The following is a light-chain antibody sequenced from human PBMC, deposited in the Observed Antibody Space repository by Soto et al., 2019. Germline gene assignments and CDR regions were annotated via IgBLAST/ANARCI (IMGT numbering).Light chain of an antibody. CDR2: TGS. V-gene: IGKV1-12*01. J-gene: IGKJ1*01. CDR3: QQYETFSGT. Sequence: QMTQSPSYVSASVGDRVTITCRASQGIKNWLAWYQQKPGKAPNLLIYTGSSLQSGVPSRFSGSGSGTDFTLTINSLQPDDFATYYCQQYETFSGTFG. CDR1: QGIKNW.